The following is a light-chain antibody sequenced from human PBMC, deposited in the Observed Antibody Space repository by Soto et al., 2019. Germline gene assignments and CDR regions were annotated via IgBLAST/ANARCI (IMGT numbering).Light chain of an antibody. V-gene: IGKV1-5*01. CDR3: QQLFDSPIT. Sequence: DTQMTQSPSTLSASVGDRVTITCRASQSVSNWLAWYQVKPGKAPKLLIYAASTLESGVPSRFSATVSGTEFSLTITSLQPEDFATYYCQQLFDSPITFGQGTRLEIK. J-gene: IGKJ5*01. CDR2: AAS. CDR1: QSVSNW.